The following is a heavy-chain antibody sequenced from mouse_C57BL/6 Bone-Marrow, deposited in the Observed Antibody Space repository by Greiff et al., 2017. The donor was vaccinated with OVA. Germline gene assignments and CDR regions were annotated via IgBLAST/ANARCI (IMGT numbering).Heavy chain of an antibody. CDR3: ARGDY. CDR1: GYTFTSCW. V-gene: IGHV1-55*01. CDR2: IYPGSGSS. J-gene: IGHJ2*01. Sequence: AQLQQPGAELVKPGASVQMSCKASGYTFTSCWVTWVKRRPGQGRGWIGDIYPGSGSSNYNEKFKSKATLTVDTSSSTAYMQLSSLTSEDSAVYFCARGDYWGQGTTRTVSS.